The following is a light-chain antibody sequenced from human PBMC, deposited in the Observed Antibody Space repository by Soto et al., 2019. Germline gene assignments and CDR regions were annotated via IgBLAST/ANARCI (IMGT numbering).Light chain of an antibody. V-gene: IGKV3-15*01. J-gene: IGKJ1*01. CDR2: GAS. CDR1: QSVSSN. CDR3: QQYNNWPPWT. Sequence: EIVMTQSPATLSVSPGERATLSCRASQSVSSNLAWYQQKPGQAPMLLIYGASTRATGIPARFSGSGSWTEFTLTISSLQSEYFAVYYCQQYNNWPPWTFGQGTKVEIK.